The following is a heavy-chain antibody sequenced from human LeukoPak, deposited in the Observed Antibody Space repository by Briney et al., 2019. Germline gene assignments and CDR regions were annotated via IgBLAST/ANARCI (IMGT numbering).Heavy chain of an antibody. CDR3: ARDLWGDY. CDR1: GGTFSSYA. Sequence: ASVKVSCKASGGTFSSYAISWVRRAPGQGLEWMGIINPSGGSTSYAQKFQGRVTMTRDTSTSTVYMELSSLRSEDTAVYYCARDLWGDYWGQGTLVTVSS. V-gene: IGHV1-46*01. D-gene: IGHD2-21*01. CDR2: INPSGGST. J-gene: IGHJ4*02.